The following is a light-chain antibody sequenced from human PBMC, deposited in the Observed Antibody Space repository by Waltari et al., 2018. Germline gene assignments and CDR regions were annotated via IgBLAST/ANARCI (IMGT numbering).Light chain of an antibody. CDR2: DAS. CDR1: QSVSNY. J-gene: IGKJ4*01. V-gene: IGKV3-11*01. Sequence: IVLTQSPATLSLSPGDRATLSCRASQSVSNYLAWYQQRPGQAPRLLIYDASDRATGIPGRFSGSGSGTDFTLTISSLEPEDFAIYYCQQRSTWPILTFGGGTKVEVK. CDR3: QQRSTWPILT.